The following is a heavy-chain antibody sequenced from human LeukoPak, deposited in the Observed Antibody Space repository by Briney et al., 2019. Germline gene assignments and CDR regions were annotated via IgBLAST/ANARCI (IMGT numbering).Heavy chain of an antibody. CDR3: ARGGSRWPIPPHWFDY. D-gene: IGHD6-13*01. Sequence: SETLSLTCAVYGGSFSGYYWSWIRQPPGKGLEWIGEINHSGSANYNPSLKSRVTISIDPSKNQFSLDLDSVTAADTAVYYCARGGSRWPIPPHWFDYWGPGVLVTVSS. CDR1: GGSFSGYY. CDR2: INHSGSA. V-gene: IGHV4-34*01. J-gene: IGHJ4*02.